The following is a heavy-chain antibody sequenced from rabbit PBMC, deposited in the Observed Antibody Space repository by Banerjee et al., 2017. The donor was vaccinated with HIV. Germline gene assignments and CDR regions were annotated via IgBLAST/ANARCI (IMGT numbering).Heavy chain of an antibody. V-gene: IGHV1S40*01. CDR3: ARYGYAGYAGYGYDL. CDR1: GFSFSSSYY. J-gene: IGHJ6*01. D-gene: IGHD6-1*01. Sequence: QSLEESGGDLVKPGASLTLTCTASGFSFSSSYYMCWVRQAPGKGLEWIGCIYTGSGSTYYASWAKGRFTISKTSSTTVTLQMTSLTAADTATYFCARYGYAGYAGYGYDLWGQGTLVTVS. CDR2: IYTGSGST.